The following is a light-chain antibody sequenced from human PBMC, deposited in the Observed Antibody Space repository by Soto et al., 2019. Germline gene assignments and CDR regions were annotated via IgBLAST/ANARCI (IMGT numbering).Light chain of an antibody. J-gene: IGKJ2*01. CDR3: HQYNSYPYT. CDR1: QSISSW. V-gene: IGKV1-5*01. Sequence: DIQMTQSPSTLSASVGDRVTITCRASQSISSWLAWYQQKPGKAPKLLIYDASSLESGVPSRFSGSGSGTEFTLTIGILQPDDFATYYCHQYNSYPYTFGQGTKLEIK. CDR2: DAS.